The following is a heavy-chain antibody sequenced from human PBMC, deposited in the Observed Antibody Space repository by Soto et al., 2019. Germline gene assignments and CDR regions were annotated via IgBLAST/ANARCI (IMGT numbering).Heavy chain of an antibody. Sequence: GESLKISCQGSGYSFSSYWIGWVRQMPGKGLEWMGIIYPGDSDTRYSPSFQGQVTISVDKFSDTAYLQWTSLKASDSAMYYCARYMSSAWPEYYYFAMDVWGQGTTVTVSS. CDR3: ARYMSSAWPEYYYFAMDV. V-gene: IGHV5-51*01. CDR2: IYPGDSDT. CDR1: GYSFSSYW. J-gene: IGHJ6*02. D-gene: IGHD3-22*01.